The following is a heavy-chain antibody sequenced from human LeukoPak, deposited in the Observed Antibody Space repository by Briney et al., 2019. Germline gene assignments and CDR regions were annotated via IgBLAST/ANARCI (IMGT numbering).Heavy chain of an antibody. CDR1: EDTFTGYY. Sequence: PSVKVSCKASEDTFTGYYIHWVRQAPGQGLEWMGWVNPNNGVTEYAQEFQGRVTMTRDTSLSTAYMELSRLRSDDTAVYYCARGSLPVEKTTMGGFDPWGQGTLVTVSS. J-gene: IGHJ5*02. V-gene: IGHV1-2*02. CDR3: ARGSLPVEKTTMGGFDP. D-gene: IGHD5-24*01. CDR2: VNPNNGVT.